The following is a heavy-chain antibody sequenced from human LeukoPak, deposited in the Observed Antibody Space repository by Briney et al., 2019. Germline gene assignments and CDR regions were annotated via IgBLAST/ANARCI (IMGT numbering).Heavy chain of an antibody. CDR3: ARDNKSGYSSGWTFDY. Sequence: ASVKVSCKASGYTFTSYYMHWVRQAPGQGLEWMGIINPSGGSTSYAQKFQGRVTMTRDTSTSPVYMELSSLRSEDTAVYYCARDNKSGYSSGWTFDYWGQGTLVTVSS. CDR2: INPSGGST. V-gene: IGHV1-46*01. J-gene: IGHJ4*02. D-gene: IGHD6-19*01. CDR1: GYTFTSYY.